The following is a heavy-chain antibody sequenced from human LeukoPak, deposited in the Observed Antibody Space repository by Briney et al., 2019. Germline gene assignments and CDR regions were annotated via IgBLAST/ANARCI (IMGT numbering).Heavy chain of an antibody. D-gene: IGHD6-13*01. CDR2: IKPDGTTK. Sequence: GGSLRLSCAASGFTFSGYWMHWVRQAPGKGLEWVANIKPDGTTKFYVDSVKGRFTISRDNALNSLYLQMNSLRAEDTAIYYCARSIPYGTTWYGRSDYWGQGTLVTVSS. CDR3: ARSIPYGTTWYGRSDY. V-gene: IGHV3-7*03. CDR1: GFTFSGYW. J-gene: IGHJ4*02.